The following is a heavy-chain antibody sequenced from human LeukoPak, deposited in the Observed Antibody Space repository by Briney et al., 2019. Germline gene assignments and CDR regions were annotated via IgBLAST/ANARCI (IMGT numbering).Heavy chain of an antibody. CDR1: GGSISSSSSY. CDR3: ARKSFHTSSYDY. D-gene: IGHD2-2*01. J-gene: IGHJ4*02. V-gene: IGHV4-39*07. Sequence: SETLSLTCTVSGGSISSSSSYWGWIRQPPGKGLEWIGNIYYSGSAYYNPSLKSRVTISVDTSKNQFSLNLSSVTAADTAVYYCARKSFHTSSYDYWGQGTLVTVSS. CDR2: IYYSGSA.